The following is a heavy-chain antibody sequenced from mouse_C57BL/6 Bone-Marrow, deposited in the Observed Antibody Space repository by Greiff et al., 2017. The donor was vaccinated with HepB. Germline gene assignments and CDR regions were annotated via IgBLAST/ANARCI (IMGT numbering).Heavy chain of an antibody. CDR2: IDPSDSET. CDR3: AREEITTVVAPYAMDY. D-gene: IGHD1-1*01. V-gene: IGHV1-52*01. CDR1: GYTFTSYW. Sequence: QVQLKQSGAELVRPGSSVKLSCKASGYTFTSYWMHWVKQRPIQGLEWIGNIDPSDSETHYNQKFKDKATLTVDKSSSTAYMQLSSLTSEDSAVYYCAREEITTVVAPYAMDYWGQGTSVTVSS. J-gene: IGHJ4*01.